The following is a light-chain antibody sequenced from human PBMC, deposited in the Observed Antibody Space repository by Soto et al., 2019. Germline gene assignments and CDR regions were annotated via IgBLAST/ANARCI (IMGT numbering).Light chain of an antibody. J-gene: IGKJ3*01. CDR1: QSVSSSY. V-gene: IGKV3D-20*01. CDR3: QQYSRWPRET. CDR2: EAS. Sequence: EIVLTQSPATLSLSPGERATLSCGASQSVSSSYLAWYQQKPGLAPRLLIYEASKRAPGIPARFSGSGSGTDFTLTISSLETEDFAVYFCQQYSRWPRETFGPGTKVDIK.